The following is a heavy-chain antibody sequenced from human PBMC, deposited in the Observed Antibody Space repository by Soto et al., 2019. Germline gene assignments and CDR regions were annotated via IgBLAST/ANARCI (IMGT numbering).Heavy chain of an antibody. J-gene: IGHJ4*02. Sequence: QTGGSLRLSCAASRFMFSSYGMHWVRQAPGKGLEWVAVISNDGSSKNYADSVKGRFTISRDNSKNMLYLQMNSLILEDTAVYYCAPTWGCSSTSCPPGFWGQGTLVTVSS. CDR2: ISNDGSSK. D-gene: IGHD2-2*01. CDR3: APTWGCSSTSCPPGF. V-gene: IGHV3-30*03. CDR1: RFMFSSYG.